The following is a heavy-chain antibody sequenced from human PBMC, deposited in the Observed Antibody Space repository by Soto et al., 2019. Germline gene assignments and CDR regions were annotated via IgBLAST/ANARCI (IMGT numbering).Heavy chain of an antibody. CDR2: INANDGNT. Sequence: ASVKVYCKTAGDIINEYYIHWVRQAPGQGLEWMGWINANDGNTNYAQKFQGRVTVTTDTSTSTAYMELRSLRSDDTAVYYCERDSSDIAARWYAFDIWGQGTMVTVSS. V-gene: IGHV1-18*04. CDR3: ERDSSDIAARWYAFDI. D-gene: IGHD6-6*01. J-gene: IGHJ3*02. CDR1: GDIINEYY.